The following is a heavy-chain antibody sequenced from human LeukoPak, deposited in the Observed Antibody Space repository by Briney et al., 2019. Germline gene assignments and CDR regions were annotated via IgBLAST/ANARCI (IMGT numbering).Heavy chain of an antibody. J-gene: IGHJ4*02. D-gene: IGHD4-17*01. CDR2: IKSKTDGGTT. CDR1: GFTFSNAW. CDR3: TRFPTVTTRYFDY. Sequence: SGGSPRLSCAASGFTFSNAWMSWVRQAPGKGLEWVGRIKSKTDGGTTDYAAPVKGRFTISRDDSKNTLYLQMNSLKTEDTAVYYCTRFPTVTTRYFDYWGQGTLATVSS. V-gene: IGHV3-15*01.